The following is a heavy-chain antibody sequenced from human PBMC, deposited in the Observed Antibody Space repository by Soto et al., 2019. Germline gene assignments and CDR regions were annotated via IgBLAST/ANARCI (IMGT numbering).Heavy chain of an antibody. Sequence: GGSLRLSCAASGFTFNNYAMSWDRQAPGKGLEWVSAISANGQGIYYADSVKGRFIISRDSSKNTVFLHMDSLTAEDTAVYYCAKDRNYPRDQFHNWGQGTLVTVSS. CDR1: GFTFNNYA. D-gene: IGHD1-7*01. V-gene: IGHV3-23*01. CDR3: AKDRNYPRDQFHN. CDR2: ISANGQGI. J-gene: IGHJ4*01.